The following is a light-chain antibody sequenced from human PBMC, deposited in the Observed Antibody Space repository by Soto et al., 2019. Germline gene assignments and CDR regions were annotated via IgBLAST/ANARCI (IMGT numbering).Light chain of an antibody. Sequence: DIQMTQSPSSLSASVGDRVTITCRASQCIRNDLGWYQQKPGKAPKRLIYAASSLQSGVPSRFSVSGSGTEFSLTFSCPQPEDVATYYYLQQNSYPLTFGGGTKVEIK. CDR2: AAS. J-gene: IGKJ4*01. CDR3: LQQNSYPLT. V-gene: IGKV1-17*01. CDR1: QCIRND.